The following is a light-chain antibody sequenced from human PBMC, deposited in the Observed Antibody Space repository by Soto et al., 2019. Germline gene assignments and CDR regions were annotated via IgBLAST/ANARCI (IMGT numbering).Light chain of an antibody. CDR3: QQSYSPPWYT. V-gene: IGKV1-39*01. J-gene: IGKJ2*01. CDR2: GAS. CDR1: QSVTYH. Sequence: DIQMTQFPSSLSASVGDRVTITCRASQSVTYHLNWYQHKPGKAPKVLIYGASSPESGVPSRFSASGSGTEFTLTITDLHPDDFATYYCQQSYSPPWYTLGQGTKLHIK.